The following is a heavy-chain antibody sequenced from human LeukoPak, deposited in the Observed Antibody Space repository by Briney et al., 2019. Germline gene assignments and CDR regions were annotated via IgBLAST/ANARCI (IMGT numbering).Heavy chain of an antibody. CDR2: ITTSSSDV. CDR1: GFTFRSYT. CDR3: AKAFIEYQLLSAPDY. J-gene: IGHJ4*02. D-gene: IGHD2-2*01. V-gene: IGHV3-21*01. Sequence: PGGSLRLSCAASGFTFRSYTMNWVRQAPGKGLEWVSSITTSSSDVYYADSLKGRFTISRDNAKNSLYLQMNSLRAEDTAVYYCAKAFIEYQLLSAPDYWGQGTLVTVSS.